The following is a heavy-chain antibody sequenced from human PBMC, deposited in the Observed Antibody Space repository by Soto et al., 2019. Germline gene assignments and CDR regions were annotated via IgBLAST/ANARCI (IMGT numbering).Heavy chain of an antibody. Sequence: EVQLLESGGALVQLGGSLRLSCAASGFTFSAYAMSWFRQAPGKGLGWVSAISGSGGSTSYADSVKGRFTISRDNSKNTLYLQMNSLRAEDTAVYYCAKDWQRGKGRLYFDYWGQGTLVTVSS. D-gene: IGHD3-16*01. V-gene: IGHV3-23*01. CDR2: ISGSGGST. J-gene: IGHJ4*02. CDR3: AKDWQRGKGRLYFDY. CDR1: GFTFSAYA.